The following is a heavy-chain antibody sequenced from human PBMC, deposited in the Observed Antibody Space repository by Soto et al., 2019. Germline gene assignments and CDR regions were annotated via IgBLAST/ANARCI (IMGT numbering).Heavy chain of an antibody. V-gene: IGHV3-21*01. CDR2: IGSSRSYI. CDR3: ARDGGYCSSTSCYVYKDYYYYYGLDV. CDR1: GFAFSSFS. Sequence: EVQLVESGGGLVKPGGSLRLSCAASGFAFSSFSMNWVRQAPGKGLEWVSSIGSSRSYIYYADSVEGRFTISRDNAKNSLYLQMNSLRAEDTAVYYCARDGGYCSSTSCYVYKDYYYYYGLDVWGQGTTVTVSS. J-gene: IGHJ6*02. D-gene: IGHD2-2*01.